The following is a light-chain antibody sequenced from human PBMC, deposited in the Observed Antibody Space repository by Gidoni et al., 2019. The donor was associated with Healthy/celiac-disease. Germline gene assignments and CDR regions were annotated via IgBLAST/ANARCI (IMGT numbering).Light chain of an antibody. CDR2: AAS. J-gene: IGKJ1*01. V-gene: IGKV1-39*01. Sequence: IQMTQSPSSLSSSLGDRVTITCRARQSSSSYLNLDQQKTGKAPKLLIYAASSLPSGVPSRCSGSVSGTDGTLTISSLQPEDFATYYCQQSYSNPPKTFGQGTKVEIK. CDR3: QQSYSNPPKT. CDR1: QSSSSY.